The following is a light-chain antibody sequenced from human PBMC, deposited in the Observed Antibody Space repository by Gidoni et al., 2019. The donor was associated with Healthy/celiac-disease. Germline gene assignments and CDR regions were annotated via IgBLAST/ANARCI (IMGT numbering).Light chain of an antibody. J-gene: IGKJ2*01. CDR3: QQYNNWSYP. CDR1: QSVSSN. V-gene: IGKV3-15*01. Sequence: EIVMTQSPATLSVSPGERATLSCRASQSVSSNLAWYQQIPGQAPRLLIYGASTRATGIPARVSGSGSGTDFTLTISSLQSEDSAVYSCQQYNNWSYPFAQETKLEIK. CDR2: GAS.